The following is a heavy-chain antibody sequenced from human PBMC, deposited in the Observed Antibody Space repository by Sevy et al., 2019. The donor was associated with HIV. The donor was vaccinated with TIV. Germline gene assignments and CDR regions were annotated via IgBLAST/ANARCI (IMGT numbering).Heavy chain of an antibody. D-gene: IGHD4-17*01. CDR2: IWFDGSNT. CDR1: GFTFSGHG. J-gene: IGHJ4*02. CDR3: ARDLEFYDYGDYGPAFMPDY. Sequence: GGSLRLSCAASGFTFSGHGMHWVRQAPGKGLEWVAVIWFDGSNTYYADSVKGRFTISRDIAKNTLHLQMNSLRVEDTAVYYCARDLEFYDYGDYGPAFMPDYWGQGTLVTVSS. V-gene: IGHV3-33*01.